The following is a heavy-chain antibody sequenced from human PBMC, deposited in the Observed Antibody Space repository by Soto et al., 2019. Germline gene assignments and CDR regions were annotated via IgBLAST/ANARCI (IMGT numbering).Heavy chain of an antibody. CDR1: GYTFTRYA. CDR3: ARDRRPSVVPAGMGWFDP. Sequence: QVQLVQSGAEVKKPAASVKVSCKASGYTFTRYAMHWVRQAPGQRLEWMGWINAGNGDTKYSQKFQGRVTITRDTSASIAYMELSSLRSEDTAVYYCARDRRPSVVPAGMGWFDPWGQGTLVTVSS. CDR2: INAGNGDT. J-gene: IGHJ5*02. D-gene: IGHD2-2*01. V-gene: IGHV1-3*01.